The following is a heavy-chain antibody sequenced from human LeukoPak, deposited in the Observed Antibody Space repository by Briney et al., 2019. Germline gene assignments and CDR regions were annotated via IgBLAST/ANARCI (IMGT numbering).Heavy chain of an antibody. CDR1: GFTFSNYG. V-gene: IGHV3-30*18. Sequence: GGSLRLSCAASGFTFSNYGMHWVRQDPGKGLEWVAVVAHDGSVAYYADWVKGRLAISRDNSKNTLYLQMNNLRAEDTAVYYCAKEPAPYSSGWYFPDDHWGQGALVTVSS. J-gene: IGHJ5*02. CDR2: VAHDGSVA. D-gene: IGHD6-19*01. CDR3: AKEPAPYSSGWYFPDDH.